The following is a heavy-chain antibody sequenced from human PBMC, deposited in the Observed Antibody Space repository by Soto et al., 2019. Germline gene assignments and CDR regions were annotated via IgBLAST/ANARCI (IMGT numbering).Heavy chain of an antibody. Sequence: ASVKVSCKASGYTFTGYDMHWVRHAPGQGLEWMGWINPNSGGTNYAQKFQGWVTMTRDTSISTAYMELSRLRSDDTAVYYCARVRNEYSYEADYWGQGTLVTVSS. J-gene: IGHJ4*02. D-gene: IGHD5-18*01. CDR1: GYTFTGYD. CDR3: ARVRNEYSYEADY. CDR2: INPNSGGT. V-gene: IGHV1-2*04.